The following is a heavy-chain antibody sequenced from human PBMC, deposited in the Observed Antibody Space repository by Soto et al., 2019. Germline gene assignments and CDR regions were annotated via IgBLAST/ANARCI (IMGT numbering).Heavy chain of an antibody. D-gene: IGHD1-7*01. Sequence: PGGSLRLSCAASGFTFSSFSMHWVRQTPGGALDWVAVVSSDGNTKYYADSVRGRFTISRDNSMNTLFLQMSSLRPEDTAVYYCATELELYRYFAYWGQGTLVTVSS. CDR2: VSSDGNTK. J-gene: IGHJ4*02. CDR1: GFTFSSFS. CDR3: ATELELYRYFAY. V-gene: IGHV3-30-3*01.